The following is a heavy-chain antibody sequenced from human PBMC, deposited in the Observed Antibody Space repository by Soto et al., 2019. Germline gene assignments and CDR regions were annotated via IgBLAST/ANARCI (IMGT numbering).Heavy chain of an antibody. CDR3: ATQTFGSNAFFDT. Sequence: VHLQEAGPGLVKPSETLSLTCSVSGASISSNFWSWVRQPPGKGLEWIGYIYFGGTTQSTPSHKGRATISLDTSKNQFTLNLASVSAAGTAGYYCATQTFGSNAFFDTWGQGALVTVSS. D-gene: IGHD3-10*01. J-gene: IGHJ4*02. CDR1: GASISSNF. V-gene: IGHV4-4*09. CDR2: IYFGGTT.